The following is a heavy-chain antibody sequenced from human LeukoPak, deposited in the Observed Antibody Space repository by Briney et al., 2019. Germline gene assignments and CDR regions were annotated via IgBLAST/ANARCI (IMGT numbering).Heavy chain of an antibody. V-gene: IGHV4-59*08. CDR1: GDSINNYY. CDR3: AKWSSTLKAFDF. CDR2: THYTGNT. Sequence: SSETLSLTCSVSGDSINNYYWNWIRQPPGKELEWIAYTHYTGNTKSNPSLKCRVTTSVDTSKSQFSLKLSSVTAADTAVYYCAKWSSTLKAFDFWGQGILVIVSS. D-gene: IGHD2-8*01. J-gene: IGHJ4*02.